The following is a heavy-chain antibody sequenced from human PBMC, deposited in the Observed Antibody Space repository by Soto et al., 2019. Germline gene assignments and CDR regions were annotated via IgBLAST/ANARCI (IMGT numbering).Heavy chain of an antibody. D-gene: IGHD2-15*01. Sequence: QLVESGGRGVQPGRSLRLSCEASEITFSSYAMHWVRQAPGRGLEWVALISFDGRKEFYADSVKGRFIISRDNSRSMVYLQMDGLRPDDTAIYYCARPIPRWSYHYGMDVWGQGTTVTVSS. CDR2: ISFDGRKE. CDR3: ARPIPRWSYHYGMDV. J-gene: IGHJ6*02. CDR1: EITFSSYA. V-gene: IGHV3-30*03.